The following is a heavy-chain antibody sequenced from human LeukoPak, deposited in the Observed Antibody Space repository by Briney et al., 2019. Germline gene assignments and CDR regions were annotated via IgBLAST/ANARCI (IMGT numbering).Heavy chain of an antibody. CDR1: GFTSSSYA. Sequence: GGSLRLSCVASGFTSSSYAMNWVRQAPGKGLEWVSSISSSSSYIYYADSVKGRFTISRDNAKNSLYLQMNSLRAEDTAVYYCARDLKDIVVVPAAIWGQGTLVTVSS. CDR2: ISSSSSYI. D-gene: IGHD2-2*01. V-gene: IGHV3-21*01. CDR3: ARDLKDIVVVPAAI. J-gene: IGHJ4*02.